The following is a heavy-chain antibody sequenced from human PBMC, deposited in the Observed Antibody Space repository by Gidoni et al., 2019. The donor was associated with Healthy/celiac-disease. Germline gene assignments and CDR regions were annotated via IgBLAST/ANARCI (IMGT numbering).Heavy chain of an antibody. D-gene: IGHD3-10*01. V-gene: IGHV1-2*06. CDR1: GYTFTGYY. J-gene: IGHJ5*02. Sequence: QVQLVQSGAEVKKPGASVKVSCKASGYTFTGYYMHWVRQAPGQGLEWMGRINPNSGGTNYAQKFQGRVTMTRDTSISTAYMELSSLRSDDTAVYYCARDLWFGGEGWFDPWGQGTLVTVSS. CDR3: ARDLWFGGEGWFDP. CDR2: INPNSGGT.